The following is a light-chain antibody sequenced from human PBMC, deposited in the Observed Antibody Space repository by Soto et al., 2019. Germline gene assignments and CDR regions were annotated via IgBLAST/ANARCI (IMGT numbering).Light chain of an antibody. J-gene: IGLJ1*01. CDR2: DVT. CDR3: CPNSCNVEV. CDR1: SSDVGGYNY. Sequence: QSVLTQPPSVSGSPGQSVTISCTGTSSDVGGYNYVAWYQQHPGKAPKIMIYDVTERPSWVPARFSGSKSGNAASLTIAVLKAEDEADYYCCPNSCNVEVFGTGTKLTVL. V-gene: IGLV2-11*01.